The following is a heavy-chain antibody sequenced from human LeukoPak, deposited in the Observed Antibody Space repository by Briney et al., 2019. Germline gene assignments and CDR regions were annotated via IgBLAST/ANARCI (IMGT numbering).Heavy chain of an antibody. V-gene: IGHV4-39*07. Sequence: PSETLSLTCTVSGGSISSSSYYWGWIRQPPGKGLEWIGSIYYSGSTYYNPSLKSRVTISVDTSKNQFSLKLSSVTAADTAVYYCARGLMVYAITDYWGQGTLVTVSS. J-gene: IGHJ4*02. CDR2: IYYSGST. CDR3: ARGLMVYAITDY. D-gene: IGHD2-8*01. CDR1: GGSISSSSYY.